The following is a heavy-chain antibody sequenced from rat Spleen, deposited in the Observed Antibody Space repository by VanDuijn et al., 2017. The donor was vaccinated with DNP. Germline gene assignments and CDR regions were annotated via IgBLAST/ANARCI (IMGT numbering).Heavy chain of an antibody. CDR1: GYSITSDYW. Sequence: EVQLQESGPGLVKPSQSLSLTCSVTGYSITSDYWGWIRKFPGNKMEWMGVMWSGGTTAYNSALKSRLSISRDTSKSQVFLKMNSLQTEDTAIYYCTSYYSGDFHYWGQGVMVTVSS. CDR2: MWSGGTT. CDR3: TSYYSGDFHY. D-gene: IGHD1-1*01. V-gene: IGHV2S63*01. J-gene: IGHJ2*01.